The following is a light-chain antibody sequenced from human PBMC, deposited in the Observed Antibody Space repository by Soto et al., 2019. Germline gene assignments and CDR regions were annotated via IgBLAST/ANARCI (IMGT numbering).Light chain of an antibody. CDR1: PTISNY. CDR2: GAT. Sequence: DIQMTQSPSSLSDSVGDRVTIICRASPTISNYLNWYQQKPGKDPKVLIYGATRCQSGGPSRFSGSGVGTDFTLTISSLQPEDFATYYFQQSYSSPFTFGPGTKVEIK. CDR3: QQSYSSPFT. J-gene: IGKJ3*01. V-gene: IGKV1-39*01.